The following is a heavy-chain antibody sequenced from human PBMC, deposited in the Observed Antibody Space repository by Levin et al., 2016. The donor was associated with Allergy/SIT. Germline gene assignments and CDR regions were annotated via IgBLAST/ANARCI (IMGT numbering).Heavy chain of an antibody. V-gene: IGHV1-69*04. D-gene: IGHD2-2*01. CDR2: IIPILGIA. CDR3: AREWSSTSPYYFDY. J-gene: IGHJ4*02. CDR1: GYTFTSYG. Sequence: SVKVSCKASGYTFTSYGISWVRQAPGQGLEWMGRIIPILGIANYAQKFQGRVTITADKSTSTAYMELSSLRSEDTAVYYCAREWSSTSPYYFDYWGQGTLVTVSS.